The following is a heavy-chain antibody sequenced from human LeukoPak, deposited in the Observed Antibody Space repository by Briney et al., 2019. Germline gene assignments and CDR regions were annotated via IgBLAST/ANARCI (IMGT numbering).Heavy chain of an antibody. J-gene: IGHJ4*02. D-gene: IGHD6-19*01. V-gene: IGHV1-18*01. CDR1: GYTFTSYG. CDR3: ARDPFIAVAGSNYFDY. Sequence: ASVKVSCKASGYTFTSYGISWVRQAPGQGLEWMGWISAYNGNTNYAQKLQGRVTMTTDTSTSTAYMELRSLRSDDTAVYYCARDPFIAVAGSNYFDYWGQGTLVTVSS. CDR2: ISAYNGNT.